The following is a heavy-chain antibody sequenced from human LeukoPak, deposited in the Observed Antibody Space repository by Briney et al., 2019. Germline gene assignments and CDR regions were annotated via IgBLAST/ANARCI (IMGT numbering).Heavy chain of an antibody. D-gene: IGHD1-20*01. CDR2: ISSSGSTK. J-gene: IGHJ4*02. CDR1: GFTVSSNY. Sequence: GGSLRLSCAASGFTVSSNYMSWIRQAPGEGLEWVSYISSSGSTKYYADSVKGRITISRDNAKNSLYLQMNSLRAEDTAVYYCARRRYNWNAIDYWGQGTLVTVSS. CDR3: ARRRYNWNAIDY. V-gene: IGHV3-11*01.